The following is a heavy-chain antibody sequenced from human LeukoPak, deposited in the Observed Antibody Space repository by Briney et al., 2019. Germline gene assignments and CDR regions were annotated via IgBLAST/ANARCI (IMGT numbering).Heavy chain of an antibody. CDR2: INQDGSEK. D-gene: IGHD3-22*01. CDR3: ARIAETNYSASSGDSLTGGGNDDFDL. Sequence: RTGGSLRLSCAASGFSFSSYWMSWVRQAPGKGLEWVSNINQDGSEKSYVDSVKGRFTISRDNAKNSLYLQMNSLRGEDTAVYYRARIAETNYSASSGDSLTGGGNDDFDLWGQGALVTVSS. CDR1: GFSFSSYW. J-gene: IGHJ4*03. V-gene: IGHV3-7*01.